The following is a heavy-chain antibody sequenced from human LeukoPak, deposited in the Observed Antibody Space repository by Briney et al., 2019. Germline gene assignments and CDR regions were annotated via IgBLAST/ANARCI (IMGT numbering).Heavy chain of an antibody. J-gene: IGHJ4*02. D-gene: IGHD3-16*01. CDR1: GFTFSTYG. CDR3: AKDLIRHPGGYFDY. V-gene: IGHV3-30*02. CDR2: IRYDGSNK. Sequence: PGGSLRLSCAASGFTFSTYGMHWVRQAPGKGLEWVAFIRYDGSNKYYADSVKGRFTTSRDNSKNTLYLQMNSLRAEDTAVYYCAKDLIRHPGGYFDYWGQGTLVTVSS.